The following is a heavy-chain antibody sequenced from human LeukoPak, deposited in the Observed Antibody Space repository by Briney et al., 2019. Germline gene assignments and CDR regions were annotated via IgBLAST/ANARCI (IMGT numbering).Heavy chain of an antibody. D-gene: IGHD3-22*01. CDR2: ISSSGSTI. CDR3: AKAGITYYYDSSGYYAI. CDR1: GFTFSSYE. J-gene: IGHJ3*02. Sequence: GGSLRLSCAASGFTFSSYEMNWVRQAPGKGLEWVSYISSSGSTIYYADSVKGRFTISRDNAKNSLYLQMNSLRAEDTAVYYCAKAGITYYYDSSGYYAIWGQGTMVTVSS. V-gene: IGHV3-48*03.